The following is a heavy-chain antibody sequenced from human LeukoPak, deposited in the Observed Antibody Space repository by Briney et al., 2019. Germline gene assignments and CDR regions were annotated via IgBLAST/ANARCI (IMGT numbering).Heavy chain of an antibody. Sequence: QAGGSLRLSCAASGFTFSSYGMHWVRQAPGKGLEWVAFIRYDGSNKYYADSVKGRFTISRDNSKNTLYLQMNSLRAEDTAVYYCEKVLSGYFDYWGQGTLVTVSS. D-gene: IGHD1-26*01. CDR2: IRYDGSNK. CDR1: GFTFSSYG. J-gene: IGHJ4*02. V-gene: IGHV3-30*02. CDR3: EKVLSGYFDY.